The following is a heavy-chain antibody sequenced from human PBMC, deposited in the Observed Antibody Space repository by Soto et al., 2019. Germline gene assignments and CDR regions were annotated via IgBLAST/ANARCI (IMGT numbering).Heavy chain of an antibody. CDR3: AIGWGYDSTDYYYAY. CDR2: IIPIFGTA. D-gene: IGHD3-22*01. J-gene: IGHJ4*02. V-gene: IGHV1-69*01. Sequence: QVQLVQSGAEVRKPGSSVRVSCKASGGSFNRHTISWVRQAPGQGLEWMGGIIPIFGTANHDQQFQGRVTIIADESTSKVYMVLSSLRSDDTAICYCAIGWGYDSTDYYYAYWCQGTLVIVSS. CDR1: GGSFNRHT.